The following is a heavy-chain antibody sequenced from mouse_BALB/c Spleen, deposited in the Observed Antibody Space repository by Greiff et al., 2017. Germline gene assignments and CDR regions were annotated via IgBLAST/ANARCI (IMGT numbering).Heavy chain of an antibody. CDR3: TVYGYDGAWFAY. D-gene: IGHD2-2*01. CDR2: IYPSDSYT. V-gene: IGHV1-69*02. J-gene: IGHJ3*01. Sequence: VQLQQPGAELVRPGASVKLSCKASGYTFTSYWINWVKQRPGQGLEWIGNIYPSDSYTNYNQKFKDKATLTVDKSSSTAYMQLSSLTSEDSAVYYCTVYGYDGAWFAYWGQGTLVTVSA. CDR1: GYTFTSYW.